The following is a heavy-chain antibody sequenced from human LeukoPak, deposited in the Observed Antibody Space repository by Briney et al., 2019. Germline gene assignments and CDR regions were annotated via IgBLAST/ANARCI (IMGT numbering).Heavy chain of an antibody. CDR3: ARGRDRGWPIPGY. Sequence: PSETLSLTCAVSGGPFSDYHWIWIRQPPGKGLEWIGEIHHDGSINYTPSLKSRVTILVDTSENQFSLRLSSVTAADTALYYCARGRDRGWPIPGYWGQGTLVTVSS. D-gene: IGHD6-19*01. CDR2: IHHDGSI. J-gene: IGHJ4*02. CDR1: GGPFSDYH. V-gene: IGHV4-34*01.